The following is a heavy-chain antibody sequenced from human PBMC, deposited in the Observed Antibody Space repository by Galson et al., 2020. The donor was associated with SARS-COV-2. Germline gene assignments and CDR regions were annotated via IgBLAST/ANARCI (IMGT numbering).Heavy chain of an antibody. CDR3: AREGGSYPWFDP. Sequence: ASVKVSCKASGYTFTAYYMHWVRQAPGQGLEWMGWINPNSGDTNYAQKFHGRVTMTRDTSISTAYMELSSLRSNDTAVYYCAREGGSYPWFDPWGQGTLVTVSS. D-gene: IGHD1-26*01. CDR2: INPNSGDT. J-gene: IGHJ5*02. CDR1: GYTFTAYY. V-gene: IGHV1-2*02.